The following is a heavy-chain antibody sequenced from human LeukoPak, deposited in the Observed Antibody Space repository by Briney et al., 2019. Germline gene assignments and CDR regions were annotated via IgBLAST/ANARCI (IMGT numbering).Heavy chain of an antibody. Sequence: GESLKISCKGSGYSFTSYWIGWVRQMPGKGLEWMGIIYPGDSDTRYSPSFQGQVTISADKSISTAYLQWSSLKASDTAMYYCARRYCTSTSCLNRWFDPWGQGTLVTVSS. CDR1: GYSFTSYW. V-gene: IGHV5-51*01. J-gene: IGHJ5*02. D-gene: IGHD2-2*01. CDR2: IYPGDSDT. CDR3: ARRYCTSTSCLNRWFDP.